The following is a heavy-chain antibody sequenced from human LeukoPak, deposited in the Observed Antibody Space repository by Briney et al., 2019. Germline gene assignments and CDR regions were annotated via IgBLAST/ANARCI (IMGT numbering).Heavy chain of an antibody. J-gene: IGHJ4*02. V-gene: IGHV3-30-3*01. CDR3: ARDSLEAMVRGVKGFDY. Sequence: GGSLRLSCAASGFTFTNYAIHWVRQAPGKGLEWMAVISFDGTNEYYADSVKGRFTISRDNSKNTLDLQMNSLRAEDTAVYYCARDSLEAMVRGVKGFDYWGQGTLVTVSS. CDR2: ISFDGTNE. CDR1: GFTFTNYA. D-gene: IGHD3-10*01.